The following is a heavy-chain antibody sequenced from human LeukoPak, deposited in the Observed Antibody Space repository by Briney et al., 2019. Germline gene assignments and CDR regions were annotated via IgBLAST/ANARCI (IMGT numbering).Heavy chain of an antibody. CDR3: ASAPMTTFY. CDR2: ITSSSSTI. V-gene: IGHV3-48*02. Sequence: PGGSLRLSCAASGFTXSSYSMNWVRXAPGXGLEWVSYITSSSSTIYYADSVKGRFTISRDNAKNSLYLQMNSLRDEDTAVYYCASAPMTTFYWGQGTLVTVSS. D-gene: IGHD3-16*01. J-gene: IGHJ4*02. CDR1: GFTXSSYS.